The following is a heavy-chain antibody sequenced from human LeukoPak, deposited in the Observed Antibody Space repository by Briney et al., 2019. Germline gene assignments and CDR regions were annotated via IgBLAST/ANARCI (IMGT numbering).Heavy chain of an antibody. V-gene: IGHV4-39*01. CDR2: IYYSGST. CDR1: GGSISSSSYY. Sequence: SETLSLTCTVSGGSISSSSYYWGWLRQPPGKGLEWIGSIYYSGSTYYNPSLKSRVTISVDTSKNQFSLKLSSVTAADTAVYYCSRFLEWLYYGMDVWGQGTTVTVSS. CDR3: SRFLEWLYYGMDV. J-gene: IGHJ6*02. D-gene: IGHD3-3*01.